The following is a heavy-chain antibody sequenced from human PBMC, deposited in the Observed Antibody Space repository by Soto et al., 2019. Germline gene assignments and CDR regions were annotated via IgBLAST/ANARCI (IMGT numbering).Heavy chain of an antibody. V-gene: IGHV3-23*01. CDR3: AKDTSSSPYYMDV. CDR1: GFPFSNFA. D-gene: IGHD2-2*01. J-gene: IGHJ6*03. CDR2: ITGSTGTT. Sequence: TGGSLRLSCAASGFPFSNFAMSWVRHAPGKGLEWVSEITGSTGTTYYADSVRGRFIISRDNSKNTLHLQMNSLRAEDTAVYYCAKDTSSSPYYMDVWGKGTTVTVSS.